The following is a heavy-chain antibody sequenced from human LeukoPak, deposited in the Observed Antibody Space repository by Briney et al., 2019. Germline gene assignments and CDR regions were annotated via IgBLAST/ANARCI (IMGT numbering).Heavy chain of an antibody. Sequence: SKTLSLTCTVSGGSISSGDYYWSWIRQPPGKGLEWIGYIYYSGSTYYNPSLKSRVTISVDTSKNQFSLKLSSVTAADTAVYYCARDYGGNYPGAFDIWGQGTMVTVSS. CDR1: GGSISSGDYY. V-gene: IGHV4-30-4*08. D-gene: IGHD4-23*01. CDR2: IYYSGST. J-gene: IGHJ3*02. CDR3: ARDYGGNYPGAFDI.